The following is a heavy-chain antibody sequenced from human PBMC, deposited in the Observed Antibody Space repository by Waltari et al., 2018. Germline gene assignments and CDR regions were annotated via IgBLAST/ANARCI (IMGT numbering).Heavy chain of an antibody. D-gene: IGHD6-13*01. V-gene: IGHV4-38-2*01. CDR3: ARRGIAAAGKGVDY. CDR1: GYSISSGYT. J-gene: IGHJ4*02. CDR2: IYHSGST. Sequence: QVQLQESGPGLVKPSETLSLTCAVSGYSISSGYTWGWIRQPPGKGLEWIGSIYHSGSTYYNPSLKSRVTISVDTSKNQFSLKLSSVTAADTAVYYCARRGIAAAGKGVDYWGQGTLVTVSS.